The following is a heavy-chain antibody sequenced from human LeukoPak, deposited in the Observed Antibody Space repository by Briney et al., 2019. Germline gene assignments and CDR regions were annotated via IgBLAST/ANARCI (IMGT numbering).Heavy chain of an antibody. D-gene: IGHD4-17*01. CDR3: ARGYYGDYA. V-gene: IGHV3-7*04. CDR1: GFPFSTYW. J-gene: IGHJ5*02. Sequence: PGGSLRLSCAASGFPFSTYWMNWVRQAPGKGLEWVVNIKGDESDKYYVDSVKGRFTISRDNAKNSLYLQMSSLRAEDTAVYYCARGYYGDYAWGQGTLVTVSS. CDR2: IKGDESDK.